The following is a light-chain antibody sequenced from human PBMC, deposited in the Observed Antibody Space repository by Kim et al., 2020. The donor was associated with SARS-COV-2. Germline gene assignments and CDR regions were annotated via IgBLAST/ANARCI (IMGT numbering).Light chain of an antibody. J-gene: IGLJ1*01. V-gene: IGLV3-1*01. Sequence: VSPGQTASITCSGDKLGDTYACWYQQKPGQSPVLVIYQDNKRRSGIPERFSGSNSGNTATLTISGTQAMDEADYYCQAWDSSTYVFGTGTKVTVL. CDR1: KLGDTY. CDR2: QDN. CDR3: QAWDSSTYV.